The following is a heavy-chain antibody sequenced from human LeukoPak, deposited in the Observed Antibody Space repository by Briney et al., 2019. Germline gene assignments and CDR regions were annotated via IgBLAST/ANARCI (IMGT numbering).Heavy chain of an antibody. CDR3: ARVSSRLNVWGSYRNLDY. Sequence: GGSLRLSCAASGFTFSDYYMSWIRQAPGKGLEWVSYISSSGSTIYYADSVKGRFTISRDNAKNSLYLQMNSLRAEDTAVYYCARVSSRLNVWGSYRNLDYWGQGTLVTVSS. V-gene: IGHV3-11*01. CDR1: GFTFSDYY. CDR2: ISSSGSTI. J-gene: IGHJ4*02. D-gene: IGHD3-16*02.